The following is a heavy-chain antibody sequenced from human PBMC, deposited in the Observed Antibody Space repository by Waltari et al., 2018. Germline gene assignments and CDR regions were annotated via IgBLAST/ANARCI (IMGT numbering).Heavy chain of an antibody. CDR3: AKRLLEPQVGAFDV. D-gene: IGHD3-3*01. Sequence: EVQLLQSGGGLVQPGGSLRLSCAASGFTFSSYSMSWFRQAPGKGLEWVLGMRGGGQTTRYAESGKGRFSISRDNSKNTLSLQVSSLRAEDSAVYYCAKRLLEPQVGAFDVWGQGTMVTVSS. CDR1: GFTFSSYS. V-gene: IGHV3-23*01. CDR2: MRGGGQTT. J-gene: IGHJ3*01.